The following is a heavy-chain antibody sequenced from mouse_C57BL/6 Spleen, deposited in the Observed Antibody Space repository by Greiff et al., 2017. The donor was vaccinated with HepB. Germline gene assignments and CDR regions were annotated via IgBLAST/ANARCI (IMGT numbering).Heavy chain of an antibody. J-gene: IGHJ4*01. CDR3: ARSYDGYRGYAMDY. CDR1: GYAFSSSW. CDR2: IYPGDGDT. Sequence: LQESGPELVKPGASVKISCKASGYAFSSSWMNWVKQRPGKGLEWIGRIYPGDGDTNYNGKFKGKATLTADKSSSTAYMQLSSLTSEDSAVYFCARSYDGYRGYAMDYWGQGTSVTVSS. V-gene: IGHV1-82*01. D-gene: IGHD2-3*01.